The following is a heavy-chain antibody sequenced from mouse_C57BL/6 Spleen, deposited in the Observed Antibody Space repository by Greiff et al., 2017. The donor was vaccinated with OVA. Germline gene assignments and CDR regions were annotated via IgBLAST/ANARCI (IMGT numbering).Heavy chain of an antibody. CDR2: IYPRSGNT. D-gene: IGHD1-1*01. CDR3: AREGGITTVVATRYFDV. V-gene: IGHV1-81*01. J-gene: IGHJ1*03. CDR1: GYTFTSYG. Sequence: QVQLQQSGAELARPGASVKLSCKASGYTFTSYGISWVKQRTGQGLEWIGEIYPRSGNTYYNEKFKGKATLTADKSSSTAYMELRSLTSEDSAVYFCAREGGITTVVATRYFDVWGTGTTVTVSS.